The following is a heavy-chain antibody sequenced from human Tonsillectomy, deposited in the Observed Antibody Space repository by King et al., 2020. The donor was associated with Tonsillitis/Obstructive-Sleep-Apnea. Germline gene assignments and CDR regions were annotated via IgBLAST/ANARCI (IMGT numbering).Heavy chain of an antibody. CDR3: ARVVVVPPATYYFYYYYMDV. CDR2: INHTGST. J-gene: IGHJ6*03. CDR1: GGSFSGNY. D-gene: IGHD2-2*01. V-gene: IGHV4-34*01. Sequence: VQLQQWGAGLLKPSETLSLTCAVYGGSFSGNYWTWIRQPPGKGLEGIGEINHTGSTNQKPSLRSRVTISVDTSKNEFSLKGSSVTAPDTSVYYCARVVVVPPATYYFYYYYMDVWGKGTTVTVSS.